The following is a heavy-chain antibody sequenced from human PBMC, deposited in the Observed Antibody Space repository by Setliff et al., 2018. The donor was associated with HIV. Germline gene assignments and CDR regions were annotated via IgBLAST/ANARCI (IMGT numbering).Heavy chain of an antibody. Sequence: ESLKISCAASGFTFDDYGMSWVRQAPGKGLEWVSGINWNGGSRGYADSVKGRFTISRDNAKNSLYLQMNSLRAEDTAVYYCARVPYYYDSSGYYFDYWGQGTLVTVSS. J-gene: IGHJ4*02. V-gene: IGHV3-20*04. CDR1: GFTFDDYG. D-gene: IGHD3-22*01. CDR2: INWNGGSR. CDR3: ARVPYYYDSSGYYFDY.